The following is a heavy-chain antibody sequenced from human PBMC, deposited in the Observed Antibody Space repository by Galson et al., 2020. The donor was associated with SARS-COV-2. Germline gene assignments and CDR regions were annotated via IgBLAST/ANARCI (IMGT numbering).Heavy chain of an antibody. CDR2: IYWDDDK. CDR1: GFSLSTSGVG. V-gene: IGHV2-5*02. D-gene: IGHD6-13*01. J-gene: IGHJ4*02. CDR3: AHRDSSSWQGAYFDY. Sequence: KMSGPTLVKPKQTLTLTCTFSGFSLSTSGVGVGWIRQPPGKALEWLALIYWDDDKRYSPSLKSRLTITKDTSKNQVVLTMTNMDPVDTATYYCAHRDSSSWQGAYFDYWGQGTLVTVSS.